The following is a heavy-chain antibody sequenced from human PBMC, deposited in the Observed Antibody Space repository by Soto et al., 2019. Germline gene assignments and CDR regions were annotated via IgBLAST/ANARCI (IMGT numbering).Heavy chain of an antibody. Sequence: QVQLVQSGPEVKKPGASVKVFCKTSGYTFTSFGISWVRQAPGQGLEWMGWISTDKGKTNYAQKFQGRVTMTTDTPTSTAYIDLRCPRTYDTAVYYCSTRSPAYDYWVQGTLVTVFS. CDR1: GYTFTSFG. J-gene: IGHJ4*02. D-gene: IGHD2-21*01. CDR3: STRSPAYDY. CDR2: ISTDKGKT. V-gene: IGHV1-18*01.